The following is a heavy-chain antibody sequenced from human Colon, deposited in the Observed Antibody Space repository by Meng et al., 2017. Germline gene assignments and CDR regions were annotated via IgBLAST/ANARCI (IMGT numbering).Heavy chain of an antibody. CDR2: IDHFGIS. CDR1: GGSFSGFN. CDR3: ATGLRHGDWFDP. V-gene: IGHV4-34*02. J-gene: IGHJ5*02. D-gene: IGHD4-17*01. Sequence: QVQTPQGGAGLFNPSEPLSLTCAVSGGSFSGFNWSWIRQPPGKVLEWIGEIDHFGISNYNSSLKGRLTMSVDTSRKQISLTLTSVTAADTAVYYCATGLRHGDWFDPWGPGTLVTVPS.